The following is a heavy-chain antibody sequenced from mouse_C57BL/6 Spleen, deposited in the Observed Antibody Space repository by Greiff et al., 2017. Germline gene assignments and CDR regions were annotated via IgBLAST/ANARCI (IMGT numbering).Heavy chain of an antibody. CDR1: GYTFTSYW. CDR2: IDPSDSYT. D-gene: IGHD2-3*01. Sequence: QVQLQQPGAELVMPGASVKLSCKASGYTFTSYWMHWVKQRPEQGLEWIGEIDPSDSYTNYNQKFKGKSTLTVDKSSSTAYMQLSSLTSEDSAVYYCARYDGYYLYAMDYWGQGTSVTVSS. V-gene: IGHV1-69*01. J-gene: IGHJ4*01. CDR3: ARYDGYYLYAMDY.